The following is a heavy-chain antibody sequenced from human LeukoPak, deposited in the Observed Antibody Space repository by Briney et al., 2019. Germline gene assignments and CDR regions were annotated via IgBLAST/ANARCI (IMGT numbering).Heavy chain of an antibody. CDR3: ARGIIRYDFDY. J-gene: IGHJ4*02. CDR1: GFTFDDYG. CDR2: INWNGGSI. Sequence: GGSLRLSCAASGFTFDDYGMGWVRQAPGKGLEWVSGINWNGGSIGYADSVKGRFTISRDNAKNSLYLQMNSLRAEDTALYYCARGIIRYDFDYWGQGTLVTVSS. D-gene: IGHD1-1*01. V-gene: IGHV3-20*04.